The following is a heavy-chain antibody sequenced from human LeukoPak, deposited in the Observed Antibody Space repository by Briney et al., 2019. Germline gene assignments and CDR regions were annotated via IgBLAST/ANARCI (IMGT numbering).Heavy chain of an antibody. Sequence: PGRSLRLSCAASGFTFSSYGMHWVRQAPGMGLGWVSSISSSSSYIFYADSVKGRFTISRDNAKNSLYLQMSSLRAEDAAVYYCAREGGYPYYYAMDVWGQGTTVTVSS. CDR1: GFTFSSYG. CDR3: AREGGYPYYYAMDV. CDR2: ISSSSSYI. J-gene: IGHJ6*02. D-gene: IGHD3-16*01. V-gene: IGHV3-21*01.